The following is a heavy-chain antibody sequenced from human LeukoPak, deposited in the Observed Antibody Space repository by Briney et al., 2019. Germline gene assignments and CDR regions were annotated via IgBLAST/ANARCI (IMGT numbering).Heavy chain of an antibody. CDR3: ARVGYYDSSNYYAYFQH. Sequence: GGSLRLSCAASGFTFSSYWMHWVRQAPGKGLEWVARINSDGTDISYRDSVKGRFTISRDNAKNTLYLQMNSLRVEDTAVYYCARVGYYDSSNYYAYFQHWGQGTLVTVSS. J-gene: IGHJ1*01. CDR1: GFTFSSYW. D-gene: IGHD3-22*01. CDR2: INSDGTDI. V-gene: IGHV3-74*01.